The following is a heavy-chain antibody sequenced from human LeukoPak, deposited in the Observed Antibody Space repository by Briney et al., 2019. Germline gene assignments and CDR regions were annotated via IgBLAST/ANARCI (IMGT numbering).Heavy chain of an antibody. CDR1: GYTFTGYY. J-gene: IGHJ3*02. Sequence: ASVKVSCKASGYTFTGYYMHWVRQAPGQGLEWMGWINPNSVGTNYAQKFQGRVTMTRDTSISTAYMELRSLRSDDTAVYYCARDTHRTSDAFDIWGQGTMVTVSS. V-gene: IGHV1-2*02. CDR3: ARDTHRTSDAFDI. CDR2: INPNSVGT.